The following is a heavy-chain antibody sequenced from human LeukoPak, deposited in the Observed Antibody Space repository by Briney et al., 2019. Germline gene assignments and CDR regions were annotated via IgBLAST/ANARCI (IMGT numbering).Heavy chain of an antibody. CDR3: ARGVGYYYDSSGFNWFDP. V-gene: IGHV4-30-2*01. CDR2: IYHSGST. J-gene: IGHJ5*02. D-gene: IGHD3-22*01. CDR1: GGSISSGGYS. Sequence: SETLSLTCAVSGGSISSGGYSWSWIRQPPGKGLEWIGYIYHSGSTYYNPSLKSRVTISVDRSKNQFSLKLSFVTAADTAVYYCARGVGYYYDSSGFNWFDPWGQGTLVTVSS.